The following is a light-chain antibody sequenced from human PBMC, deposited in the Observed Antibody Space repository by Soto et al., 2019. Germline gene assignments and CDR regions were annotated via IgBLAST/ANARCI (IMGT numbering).Light chain of an antibody. CDR2: KAS. CDR1: QSISSW. J-gene: IGKJ2*02. Sequence: DIQMTQSPSTLSASVGDRVTITCRASQSISSWLAWYQQKPGKAPKLLIYKASSLESGVPSSFSGSGSGTEITLTISGLQPDDFATYYCQQYHSFPRTFGQGNKLEIK. CDR3: QQYHSFPRT. V-gene: IGKV1-5*03.